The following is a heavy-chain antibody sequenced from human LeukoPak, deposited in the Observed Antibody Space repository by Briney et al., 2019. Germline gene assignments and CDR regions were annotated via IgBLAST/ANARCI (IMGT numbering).Heavy chain of an antibody. CDR2: LTGSDGSS. D-gene: IGHD3-9*01. V-gene: IGHV3-23*01. Sequence: GGSLRLSCVASGFTFTNYTMSWVHPAPGKVLEWVLALTGSDGSSYYADSVKGRFTISRDNSKNTLYLQVTSLRAEDTAVYYCAKWGDYDILTGYYVPDYWGQGTLVTVSS. CDR1: GFTFTNYT. J-gene: IGHJ4*02. CDR3: AKWGDYDILTGYYVPDY.